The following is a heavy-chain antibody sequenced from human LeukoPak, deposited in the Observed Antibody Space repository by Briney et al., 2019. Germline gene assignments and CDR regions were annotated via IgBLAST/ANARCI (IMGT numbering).Heavy chain of an antibody. V-gene: IGHV1-2*02. CDR1: GYTFTGYY. D-gene: IGHD5-18*01. CDR2: INPNSGGT. CDR3: ARAPGAMAQLYYYYYMDV. J-gene: IGHJ6*03. Sequence: ASVKVSCKASGYTFTGYYMHWVRQAPGQGLEWMGWINPNSGGTNYAQKFQGRVTMTRDTSISTAYMELSRLRSEDTAVYYCARAPGAMAQLYYYYYMDVWGKGTTVTISS.